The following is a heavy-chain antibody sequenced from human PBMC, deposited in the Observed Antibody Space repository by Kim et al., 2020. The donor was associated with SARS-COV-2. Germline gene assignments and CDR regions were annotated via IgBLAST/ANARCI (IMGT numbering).Heavy chain of an antibody. D-gene: IGHD6-6*01. J-gene: IGHJ6*02. CDR1: GYSFTSYW. V-gene: IGHV5-51*01. Sequence: GESLKISCKGSGYSFTSYWIGWVRQMPGKGLEWMGIIYPGDSDTRYSPSFQGQVTISADKSISTAYLQWSSLKASDTAMYYCARYPGYSSSSNHYGMDVWGQGTTVTVSS. CDR2: IYPGDSDT. CDR3: ARYPGYSSSSNHYGMDV.